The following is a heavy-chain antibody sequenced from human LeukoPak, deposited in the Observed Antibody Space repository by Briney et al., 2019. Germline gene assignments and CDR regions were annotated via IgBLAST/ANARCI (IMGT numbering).Heavy chain of an antibody. Sequence: GGSLRLSCAASGFTFSSYSFNWVRQVPGKGLEWVGVISDDGRRKDYADSVKGRFTISRDNSKDTLYLQMNSLRAEDTAVYYCAKRPSDYGDYVSYFDYWGQGTLVTVSS. CDR3: AKRPSDYGDYVSYFDY. D-gene: IGHD4-17*01. V-gene: IGHV3-30*18. J-gene: IGHJ4*02. CDR1: GFTFSSYS. CDR2: ISDDGRRK.